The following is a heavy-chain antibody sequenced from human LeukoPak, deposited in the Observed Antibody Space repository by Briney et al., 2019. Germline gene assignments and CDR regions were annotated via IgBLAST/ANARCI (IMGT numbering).Heavy chain of an antibody. D-gene: IGHD4-11*01. J-gene: IGHJ6*03. V-gene: IGHV3-72*01. CDR3: ARGVPKTSYYYYYMDV. CDR1: GFIFSDHY. Sequence: GGSLRLSCTASGFIFSDHYMDWVRQAPGKGLEWVGRIRNKPNSYTTEYAASVKGRFTISRDDSRNSLYLQMNSLRAEDTAVYYCARGVPKTSYYYYYMDVWGKGTTVTVSS. CDR2: IRNKPNSYTT.